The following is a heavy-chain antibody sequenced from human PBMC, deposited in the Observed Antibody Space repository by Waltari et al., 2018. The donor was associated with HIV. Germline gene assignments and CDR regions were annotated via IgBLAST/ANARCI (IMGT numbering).Heavy chain of an antibody. CDR1: GVTITSYP. CDR3: ARGTGSCSTTSCPTWGMDV. Sequence: QVQLVQSGAEVKKPGSSVKVSCKATGVTITSYPTNWVRQAPGQGLEWMGGIIPNAGTVNDAQKFQGRVTMNSDESTNTAYLDLSRLRSEDTAVYYCARGTGSCSTTSCPTWGMDVWGQGTTVTVSS. J-gene: IGHJ6*02. V-gene: IGHV1-69*05. CDR2: IIPNAGTV. D-gene: IGHD2-2*01.